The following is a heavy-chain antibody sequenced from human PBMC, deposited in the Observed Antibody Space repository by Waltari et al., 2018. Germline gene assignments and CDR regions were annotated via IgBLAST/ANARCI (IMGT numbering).Heavy chain of an antibody. D-gene: IGHD3-22*01. V-gene: IGHV4-59*11. J-gene: IGHJ4*02. Sequence: QVQLQESGPGLVTPSETLSLTCTVSGGSISSHYQTWIQQPPGKGLDWIGYIYYSGSTNYNPSLKSRVTISVDTSKNQFSLKLSSVTAADTAVYYCARVRKSPNYYDSSGYLDYWGQGTLVTVSS. CDR2: IYYSGST. CDR1: GGSISSHY. CDR3: ARVRKSPNYYDSSGYLDY.